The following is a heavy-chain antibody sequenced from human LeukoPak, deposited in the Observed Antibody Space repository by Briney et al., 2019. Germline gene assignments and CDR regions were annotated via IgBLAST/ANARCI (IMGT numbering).Heavy chain of an antibody. CDR1: GFTFSSNW. CDR3: ATFVGIAAG. CDR2: ISSDGSSA. D-gene: IGHD6-13*01. J-gene: IGHJ4*02. Sequence: GGSLRLSYAVSGFTFSSNWMYWVRQARGKGLVWVSRISSDGSSATYADSVKGRFTISRDNAKNTLYLQMNSLRAEDTAVYYCATFVGIAAGWGQGTLVTVSS. V-gene: IGHV3-74*01.